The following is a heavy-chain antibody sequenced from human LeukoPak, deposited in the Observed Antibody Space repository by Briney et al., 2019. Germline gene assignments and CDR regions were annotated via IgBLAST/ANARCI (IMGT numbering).Heavy chain of an antibody. CDR2: IYTSGST. D-gene: IGHD5-12*01. CDR1: GGSISSYY. Sequence: SETLSLTCSVSGGSISSYYWTWIRQPAGKGLECIGRIYTSGSTNYNPSLKSRVTMSVDTSKNQFSLKLSSVTAADTAVYYCARVGYSGYDPYYFDYWGQGTLVTVSS. CDR3: ARVGYSGYDPYYFDY. V-gene: IGHV4-4*07. J-gene: IGHJ4*02.